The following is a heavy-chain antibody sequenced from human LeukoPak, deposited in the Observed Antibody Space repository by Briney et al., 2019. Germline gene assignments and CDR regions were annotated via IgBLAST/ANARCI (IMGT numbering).Heavy chain of an antibody. J-gene: IGHJ4*02. CDR1: GGSFSGYY. Sequence: SETLSLTCAVYGGSFSGYYWSWIRQPPGKGLEWMGEINHSGSTNYNPSLKSRVTISVDTSKNQSSLKLSSVTAPDTAVYYCARGQWFGDFDYWGQGTLVTVSS. V-gene: IGHV4-34*01. D-gene: IGHD3-10*01. CDR2: INHSGST. CDR3: ARGQWFGDFDY.